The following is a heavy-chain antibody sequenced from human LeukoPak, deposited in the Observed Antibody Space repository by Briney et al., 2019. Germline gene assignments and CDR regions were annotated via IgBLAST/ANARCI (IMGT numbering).Heavy chain of an antibody. CDR3: ARVWVRRWDFDP. D-gene: IGHD4-23*01. CDR2: IIPIFGTA. J-gene: IGHJ5*02. Sequence: ASVKVSCKASGGTFSSYAISWVRQAPGQGLVWMGGIIPIFGTANYAQKFQGRVTITADKSTSTAYMELSSLRSEDTAVYYCARVWVRRWDFDPWGQGTLVTVSS. CDR1: GGTFSSYA. V-gene: IGHV1-69*06.